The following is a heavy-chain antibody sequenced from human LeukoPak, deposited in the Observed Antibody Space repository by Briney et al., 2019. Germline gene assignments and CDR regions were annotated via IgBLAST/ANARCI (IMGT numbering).Heavy chain of an antibody. CDR3: ARDRWGYSYGGD. D-gene: IGHD5-18*01. V-gene: IGHV3-7*01. J-gene: IGHJ4*02. CDR2: IKEDGSEK. Sequence: GALRLSCAASGFTFSSYWMSWVRQAPGKGLEWVANIKEDGSEKYYVDSVKGRFTISRDNARNSLYLQMNSLRAEDTAVYYCARDRWGYSYGGDWGQGTLVTVSS. CDR1: GFTFSSYW.